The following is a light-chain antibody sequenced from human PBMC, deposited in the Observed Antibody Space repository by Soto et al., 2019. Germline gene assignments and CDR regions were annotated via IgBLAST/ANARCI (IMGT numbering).Light chain of an antibody. CDR2: KAS. J-gene: IGKJ1*01. V-gene: IGKV1-5*03. CDR3: QQYNSYPWT. CDR1: QSIRSW. Sequence: DIQMTQSPSTLSASVGDRVTITCRASQSIRSWLAWYQQKPGKAPKLLIYKASSLESGVPSRFIGSGSGTEFTLTISSLQPDDFATEYGQQYNSYPWTFGQGTNVEIK.